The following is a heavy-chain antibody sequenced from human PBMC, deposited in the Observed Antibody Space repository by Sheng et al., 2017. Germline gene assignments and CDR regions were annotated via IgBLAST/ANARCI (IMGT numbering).Heavy chain of an antibody. D-gene: IGHD3-9*01. CDR2: IIPIFGTA. CDR3: ARDQWYYDILTGSREPYYFDY. J-gene: IGHJ4*02. V-gene: IGHV1-69*01. CDR1: GGTFSSYA. Sequence: QVQLVQSGAEVKKPGSSVKVSCKASGGTFSSYAISWVRQAPGQGLEWMGGIIPIFGTANYAQKFQGRVTITADESTSTAYMELSSLRSEDTAVYYCARDQWYYDILTGSREPYYFDYWGQGTLVTVSS.